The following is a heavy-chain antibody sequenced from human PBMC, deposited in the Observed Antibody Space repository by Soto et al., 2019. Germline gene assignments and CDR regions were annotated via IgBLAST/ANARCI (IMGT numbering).Heavy chain of an antibody. CDR2: IVVGSGNT. D-gene: IGHD3-22*01. Sequence: SVKVSCKPSGFTFTSSAVQWVRQARGQRLEWIGWIVVGSGNTNYAQKFQERVTITRDMSTSTAYMELSSLRSEDTAVYYCAADGYYDSSGFHFDYWGQGTLVTVS. V-gene: IGHV1-58*01. J-gene: IGHJ4*02. CDR1: GFTFTSSA. CDR3: AADGYYDSSGFHFDY.